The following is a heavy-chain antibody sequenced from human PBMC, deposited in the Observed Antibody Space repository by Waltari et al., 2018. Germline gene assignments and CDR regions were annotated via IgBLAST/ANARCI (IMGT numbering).Heavy chain of an antibody. V-gene: IGHV4-34*01. CDR2: INHSGST. CDR3: ARGRYRRIFDY. Sequence: QVQLQQWGAGLLKPSETLSLTCAVYGGSFSGYYWSWIRQPPGKGLEWIGEINHSGSTNYNPSLKSRVTISVDTSKNQFSLKLSSVTAADTAVYYCARGRYRRIFDYWGQGTLVTVSS. J-gene: IGHJ4*02. CDR1: GGSFSGYY. D-gene: IGHD2-15*01.